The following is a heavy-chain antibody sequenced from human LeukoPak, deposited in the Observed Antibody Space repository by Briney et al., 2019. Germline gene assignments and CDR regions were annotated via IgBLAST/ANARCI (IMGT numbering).Heavy chain of an antibody. Sequence: GESLKISCKGSGYSFTSYWISWVRQMPGKGLEWMGRIDPSDSYTNYSPSFQGHVTTSADKSISTAYLQWSSLKASDTAMYYCARHHTRRELLPDYWGQGTLVTVSS. CDR2: IDPSDSYT. V-gene: IGHV5-10-1*01. J-gene: IGHJ4*02. CDR3: ARHHTRRELLPDY. D-gene: IGHD1-26*01. CDR1: GYSFTSYW.